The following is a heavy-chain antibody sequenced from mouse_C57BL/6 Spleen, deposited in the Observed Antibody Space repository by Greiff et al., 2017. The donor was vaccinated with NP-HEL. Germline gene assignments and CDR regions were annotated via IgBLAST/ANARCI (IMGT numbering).Heavy chain of an antibody. CDR2: IDPSDSET. CDR3: ARGGLPDYFDY. V-gene: IGHV1-52*01. Sequence: VQLQQPGAELVRPGSSVKLSCKASGYTFTSYWMHWVKQRPIQGLEWIGNIDPSDSETHYNQKFKDKATLTVDKSSSTAYMQLSSLTSEDSAVYYCARGGLPDYFDYWGQGTTLTVSS. J-gene: IGHJ2*01. CDR1: GYTFTSYW. D-gene: IGHD3-3*01.